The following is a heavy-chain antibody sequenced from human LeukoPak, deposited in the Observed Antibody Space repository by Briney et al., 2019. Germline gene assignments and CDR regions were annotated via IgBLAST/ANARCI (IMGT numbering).Heavy chain of an antibody. CDR2: IYPGDSDT. J-gene: IGHJ3*02. V-gene: IGHV5-51*01. D-gene: IGHD3-3*01. Sequence: GESLQISCKGSGYNFTSYWIGWVRQVPGKGLEWMGIIYPGDSDTRYSPSFQGQVAISADKSISTAYLQWGSLKASDTAMYYCARGSCYDFWSGYYPDAFDIWGQGTMVTVSS. CDR3: ARGSCYDFWSGYYPDAFDI. CDR1: GYNFTSYW.